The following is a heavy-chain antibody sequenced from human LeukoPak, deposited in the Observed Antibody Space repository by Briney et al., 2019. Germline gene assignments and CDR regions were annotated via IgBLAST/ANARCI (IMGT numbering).Heavy chain of an antibody. CDR3: ARGDYSNAYRRYYYMDV. CDR2: ISSSGGST. CDR1: GFTSGSYT. D-gene: IGHD4-11*01. J-gene: IGHJ6*03. Sequence: GGSLRPSCAASGFTSGSYTMHWVRQGPGKGLEYVSGISSSGGSTYYANSVKGRFTISRDNSKNTLYLQMGSLRAEDMAVYYCARGDYSNAYRRYYYMDVWGKGTTVTVSS. V-gene: IGHV3-64*01.